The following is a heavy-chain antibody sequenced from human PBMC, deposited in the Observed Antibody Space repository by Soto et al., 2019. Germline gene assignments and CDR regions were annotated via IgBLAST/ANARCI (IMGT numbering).Heavy chain of an antibody. V-gene: IGHV3-23*01. CDR3: AKDALGDYFYYGMDV. Sequence: EVQLLESGGGLVQPGGSLRLSCAVSGFTFNNYAMNWVRQAPGKGLEWVSSISDSGGRTYYADSVKGRFTISRDNSKNTLYLQMNSLRAEDTAIYYCAKDALGDYFYYGMDVWAKGPRSPSP. CDR2: ISDSGGRT. J-gene: IGHJ6*02. CDR1: GFTFNNYA.